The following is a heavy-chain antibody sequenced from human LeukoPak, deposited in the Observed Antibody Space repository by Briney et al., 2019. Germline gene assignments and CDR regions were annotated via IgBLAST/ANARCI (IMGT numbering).Heavy chain of an antibody. CDR1: GGSISSSSYY. J-gene: IGHJ5*02. CDR3: ASLGPMVRGVIQWFDP. CDR2: IYYSGST. D-gene: IGHD3-10*01. Sequence: SETLSLTCTVSGGSISSSSYYWGWIRQPPGKGLEWIGSIYYSGSTYYNPSLKSRVTISVDTSKNQFSLKLSSVTAADTAVYYCASLGPMVRGVIQWFDPWGQGTLVTVSS. V-gene: IGHV4-39*01.